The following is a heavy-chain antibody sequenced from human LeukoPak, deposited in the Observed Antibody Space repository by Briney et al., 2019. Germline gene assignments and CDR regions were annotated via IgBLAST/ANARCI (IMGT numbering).Heavy chain of an antibody. CDR3: ARAPAAGRGNYFDY. V-gene: IGHV4-59*01. J-gene: IGHJ4*02. Sequence: PSETLSLTCNVSGGSMSSYYWSWIRQPPGKGLEWIGYIYYSGITNYNPSLKSRVTISVDTSKNQFSLNLSSVTAADTAVYYCARAPAAGRGNYFDYWGQGTLVTVSS. D-gene: IGHD6-13*01. CDR2: IYYSGIT. CDR1: GGSMSSYY.